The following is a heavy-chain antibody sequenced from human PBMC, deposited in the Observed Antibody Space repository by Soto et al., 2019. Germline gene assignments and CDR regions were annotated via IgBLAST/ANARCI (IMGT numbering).Heavy chain of an antibody. J-gene: IGHJ4*02. Sequence: GGSLRLSCAASGFTFSSYGMHWVRQAPGKGLEWVAVIWYDGSNKYYADSVKGRFTISRDNSKNTLYLQMNSLRAEDTAVYYCARRKASSGYFYYFDYWGQGTLVTVSS. V-gene: IGHV3-33*01. CDR2: IWYDGSNK. CDR1: GFTFSSYG. D-gene: IGHD3-22*01. CDR3: ARRKASSGYFYYFDY.